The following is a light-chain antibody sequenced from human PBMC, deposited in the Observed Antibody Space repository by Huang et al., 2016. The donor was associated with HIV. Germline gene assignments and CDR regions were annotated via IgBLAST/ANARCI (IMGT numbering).Light chain of an antibody. V-gene: IGKV3-11*01. CDR3: QQRSNWPPYT. Sequence: EIVLTQSQATLSLSPGERATLSCRASQSVSSYLAWYQQKPGQAPRLLIYDASNRATGIPARFSVSGSGTDFTLTISSLEPEDFAVYYCQQRSNWPPYTFGQGTKLESK. J-gene: IGKJ2*01. CDR1: QSVSSY. CDR2: DAS.